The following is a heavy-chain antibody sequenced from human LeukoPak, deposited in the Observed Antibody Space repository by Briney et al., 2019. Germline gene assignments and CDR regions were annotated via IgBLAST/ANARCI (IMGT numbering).Heavy chain of an antibody. CDR2: IKQDGSEK. CDR1: GFTLSNYW. V-gene: IGHV3-7*04. J-gene: IGHJ4*02. D-gene: IGHD3-10*01. Sequence: GGSLRHSCAASGFTLSNYWMAWVRQAPGKGLEWVASIKQDGSEKYYVDSVKGRFTISRDNARNSLYLQMITLRADDTAVYYCARDRGRFDYWGQGTLVTVSS. CDR3: ARDRGRFDY.